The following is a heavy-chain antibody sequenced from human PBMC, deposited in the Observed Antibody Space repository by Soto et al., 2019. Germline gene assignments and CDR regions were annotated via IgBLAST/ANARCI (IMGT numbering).Heavy chain of an antibody. CDR1: GYSFTSYW. V-gene: IGHV5-51*01. D-gene: IGHD4-17*01. CDR3: ARRGGAYGGNYYYYYYMDV. J-gene: IGHJ6*03. Sequence: GESLKISCKGSGYSFTSYWIGWVRQMPGKGLEWMGIIYPGDSDTRYSPSFQGQVTISADKSISTAYLQWSSLKASDTAMYYCARRGGAYGGNYYYYYYMDVWGKGTTVTVSS. CDR2: IYPGDSDT.